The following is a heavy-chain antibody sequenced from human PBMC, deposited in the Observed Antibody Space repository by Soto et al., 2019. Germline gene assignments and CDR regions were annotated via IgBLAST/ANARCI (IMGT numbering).Heavy chain of an antibody. CDR1: GYTFTSYY. CDR3: ARDRVAATPYYYYGMDV. J-gene: IGHJ6*02. Sequence: ASVKVSCKASGYTFTSYYMHWVRQAPGQGLEWMGIINPSGGSTSYAQKFQGRVTMTRDTSTSTVYMELSSLRSEDTAVYYCARDRVAATPYYYYGMDVWGQGTTVTVYS. V-gene: IGHV1-46*01. D-gene: IGHD2-15*01. CDR2: INPSGGST.